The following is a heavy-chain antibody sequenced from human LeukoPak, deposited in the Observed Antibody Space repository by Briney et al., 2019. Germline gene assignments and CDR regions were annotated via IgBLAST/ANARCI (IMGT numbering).Heavy chain of an antibody. V-gene: IGHV4-30-4*01. J-gene: IGHJ4*02. Sequence: SQTLSLTCTVSGGSISSGDYYWSWIRQPPGKGLEWIGYTYYSGSTYYNPSLKSRVTISVDTSKNQFSLKLSSVTAADTAVYYCARVGWLQLGGGFDYWGQGTLVTVSS. D-gene: IGHD5-24*01. CDR2: TYYSGST. CDR1: GGSISSGDYY. CDR3: ARVGWLQLGGGFDY.